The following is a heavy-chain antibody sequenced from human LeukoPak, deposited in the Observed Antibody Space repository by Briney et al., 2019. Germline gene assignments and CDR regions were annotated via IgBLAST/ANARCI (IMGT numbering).Heavy chain of an antibody. D-gene: IGHD5-24*01. V-gene: IGHV4-59*12. J-gene: IGHJ4*02. CDR3: ARDEGDGYNYFDY. Sequence: SETLSLTCTVSGGSISSYYWSWIRQPPGKGLEWIGYIYYSGSTNYNPSLKSRVTMSVDTSKNQFSLKLSSVTAADTAVYYCARDEGDGYNYFDYWGQGTLVTVSS. CDR1: GGSISSYY. CDR2: IYYSGST.